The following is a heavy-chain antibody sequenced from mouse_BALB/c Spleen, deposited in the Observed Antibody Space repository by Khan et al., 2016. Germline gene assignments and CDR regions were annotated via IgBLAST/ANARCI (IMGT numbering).Heavy chain of an antibody. V-gene: IGHV1S137*01. CDR2: INTYYGDA. CDR3: ARGRYHGEGYYFDY. Sequence: QVQLQQSGAELVGPGVSVKISCKGSGYTFTDYAIHWVKQSHAKSLEWIGIINTYYGDASYNQKFKDKATVTVDKSSSTAYMELARLTSEDSAIYYCARGRYHGEGYYFDYWGQGTTLTVSS. D-gene: IGHD2-13*01. J-gene: IGHJ2*01. CDR1: GYTFTDYA.